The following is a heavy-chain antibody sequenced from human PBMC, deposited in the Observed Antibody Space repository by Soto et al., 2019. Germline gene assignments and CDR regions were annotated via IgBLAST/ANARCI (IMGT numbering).Heavy chain of an antibody. V-gene: IGHV3-13*01. CDR3: AREHSGGHNAFDI. J-gene: IGHJ3*02. CDR1: GFTFSSFH. CDR2: IGTGGDT. D-gene: IGHD4-17*01. Sequence: EVQLVESGGGLVQPGGSLRLSCAASGFTFSSFHMHWIRHATGKGLEWVSGIGTGGDTYYPGAVQGRFTVSRENGKNSFYLQINSLRAGDTAVYYCAREHSGGHNAFDIWGQGTMVTVSS.